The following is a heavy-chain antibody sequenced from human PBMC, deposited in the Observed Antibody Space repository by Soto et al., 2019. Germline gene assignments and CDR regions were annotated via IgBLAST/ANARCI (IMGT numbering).Heavy chain of an antibody. D-gene: IGHD2-2*01. CDR1: GGSISSSNW. Sequence: LSLTCAVSGGSISSSNWWSWVRQPPGKGLEWIGEIYHSGSTNYNPSLKSRVTISVDKSKNQFSLKLSSVTAADTAVYYCARDGIVVVPAAHDGGDYYYGMDVWGQGTTVTVS. V-gene: IGHV4-4*02. CDR3: ARDGIVVVPAAHDGGDYYYGMDV. J-gene: IGHJ6*02. CDR2: IYHSGST.